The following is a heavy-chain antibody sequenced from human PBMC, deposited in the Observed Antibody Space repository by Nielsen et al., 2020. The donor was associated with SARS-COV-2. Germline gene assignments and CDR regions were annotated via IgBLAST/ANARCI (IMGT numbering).Heavy chain of an antibody. CDR3: ARGAWITGIDY. D-gene: IGHD1-20*01. CDR1: GFTFSSYW. Sequence: GESLKISCAASGFTFSSYWMHWGRQAPGKGLVWASRINSDGSSTSYADSVKGRFTISRDNAKNTLYLQMNSLRAEDTAVYYCARGAWITGIDYWGQGTLVTVSS. V-gene: IGHV3-74*01. J-gene: IGHJ4*02. CDR2: INSDGSST.